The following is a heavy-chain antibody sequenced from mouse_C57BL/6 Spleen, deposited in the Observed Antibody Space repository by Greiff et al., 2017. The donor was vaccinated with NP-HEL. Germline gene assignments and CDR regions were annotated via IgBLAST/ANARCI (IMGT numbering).Heavy chain of an antibody. V-gene: IGHV3-6*01. CDR2: ISYDGSN. CDR1: GYSITSGYY. J-gene: IGHJ4*01. CDR3: ARERDPYDGYYLYAMDY. D-gene: IGHD2-3*01. Sequence: ESGPGLVKPSQSLSLTCSVTGYSITSGYYWNWIRQFPGNKLEWMGYISYDGSNNYNPSLKNRISITRDTSKNQFFLKLNSVTTEDTATYYCARERDPYDGYYLYAMDYWGQGTSVTVSS.